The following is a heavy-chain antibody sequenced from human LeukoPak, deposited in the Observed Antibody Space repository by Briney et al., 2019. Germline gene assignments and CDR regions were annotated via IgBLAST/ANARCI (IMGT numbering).Heavy chain of an antibody. CDR3: ARHESSIAARAFDY. J-gene: IGHJ4*02. CDR2: ITWNSGST. D-gene: IGHD6-6*01. CDR1: GFTFDDYA. Sequence: PGGSLRLSCAASGFTFDDYAMNWVRQAPGKGLEWVSGITWNSGSTGYADSVKGRFTISRDNAKNSLYLQMNSLRAEDTAVYYCARHESSIAARAFDYWGQGTLVTVSS. V-gene: IGHV3-9*01.